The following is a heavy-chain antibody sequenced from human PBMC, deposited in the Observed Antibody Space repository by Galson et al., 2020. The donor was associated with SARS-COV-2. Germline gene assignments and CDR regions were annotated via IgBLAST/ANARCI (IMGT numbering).Heavy chain of an antibody. CDR3: ARNSARLYFQL. V-gene: IGHV4-30-4*01. Sequence: ASETLSLTCTVSGGSISSGDYYWSWIRQPPGKGLEWIGYIYYSRSTYYNPSLKSRVTISVDTSKNQFSLKLYSVTAADTAVYYCARNSARLYFQLWGQGTLVTVSS. CDR2: IYYSRST. J-gene: IGHJ1*01. CDR1: GGSISSGDYY.